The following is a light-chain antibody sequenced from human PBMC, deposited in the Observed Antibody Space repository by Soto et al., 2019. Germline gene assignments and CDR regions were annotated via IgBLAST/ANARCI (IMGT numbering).Light chain of an antibody. CDR1: SSDLGGYNY. V-gene: IGLV2-14*01. J-gene: IGLJ2*01. Sequence: QSALTQPASVSGSPGQSITISCTGTSSDLGGYNYVSWYQQHPGKAPKVMIYEVSNRPSGVSNRFSGSKSGNTASLTISGLQAEDEADYYCSSYTSSSTVVFGGGTKLTVL. CDR2: EVS. CDR3: SSYTSSSTVV.